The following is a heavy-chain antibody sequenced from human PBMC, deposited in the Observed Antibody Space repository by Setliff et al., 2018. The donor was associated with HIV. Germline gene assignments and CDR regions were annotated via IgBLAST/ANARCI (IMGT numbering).Heavy chain of an antibody. V-gene: IGHV4-34*10. CDR2: INHSGDF. CDR3: ARLVRGWYFDL. Sequence: PSETLSLTCAVYNGSLSGFSWNWIRQPPGKGLEWIGEINHSGDFNYNPSLKTRVTISVDTPRNQFSVRLTSLTAADTAVYYCARLVRGWYFDLWGRGTLVTVSS. J-gene: IGHJ2*01. D-gene: IGHD3-22*01. CDR1: NGSLSGFS.